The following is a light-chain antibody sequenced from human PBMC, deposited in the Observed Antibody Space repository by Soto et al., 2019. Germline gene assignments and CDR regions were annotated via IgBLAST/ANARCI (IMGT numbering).Light chain of an antibody. J-gene: IGKJ4*01. CDR3: QQYNNWPVT. V-gene: IGKV1D-13*01. CDR2: GAS. Sequence: AIQMTQSPSSLSASVGDRVTITCRASQDISNDLGWYQQKPGKAPKLLIYGASTRAAGVPARFSGSGSGTEFTLTISSLQSEDSAVYYCQQYNNWPVTFGGGTRWIS. CDR1: QDISND.